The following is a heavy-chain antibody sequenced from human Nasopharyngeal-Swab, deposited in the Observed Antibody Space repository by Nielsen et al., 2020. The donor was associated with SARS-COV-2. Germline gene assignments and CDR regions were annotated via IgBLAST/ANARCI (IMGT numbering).Heavy chain of an antibody. V-gene: IGHV3-30*18. J-gene: IGHJ4*02. D-gene: IGHD5-12*01. CDR2: ISYDGSNK. Sequence: WIRQPPGKGLEWVAVISYDGSNKYYADSVKGRFTISRDNSKNTLYLQMNSPRAEDTAVYYCAKDGRYSGYAHRGIDYWGQGTLVTVSS. CDR3: AKDGRYSGYAHRGIDY.